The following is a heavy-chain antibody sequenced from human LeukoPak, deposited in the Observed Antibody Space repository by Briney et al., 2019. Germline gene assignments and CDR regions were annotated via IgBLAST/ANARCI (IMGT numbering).Heavy chain of an antibody. J-gene: IGHJ4*02. CDR1: GGTFSSYA. CDR2: IIPIFGTA. CDR3: ARLPDYGDYGDDY. Sequence: SVKVSCKASGGTFSSYAISWVRQAPGQGLEWMGGIIPIFGTANYAQKFQGRVTITADESTSTAYMELCSLRSEDTAVYYCARLPDYGDYGDDYWGQGTLVTVSS. V-gene: IGHV1-69*01. D-gene: IGHD4-17*01.